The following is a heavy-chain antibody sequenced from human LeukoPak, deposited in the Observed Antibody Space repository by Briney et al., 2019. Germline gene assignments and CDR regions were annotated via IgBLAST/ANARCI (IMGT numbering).Heavy chain of an antibody. Sequence: ASVKVSCKASGYTFTGYYMHWVRQAPGQGLEWMGWINPNSGGTNYAQKFQGRVTMTRDMSTSTVYMELSSLRSEDTAVYYCARDSSQKYYDFWSGYYTPVDYWGQGTLVTVSS. CDR2: INPNSGGT. V-gene: IGHV1-2*02. CDR1: GYTFTGYY. CDR3: ARDSSQKYYDFWSGYYTPVDY. J-gene: IGHJ4*02. D-gene: IGHD3-3*01.